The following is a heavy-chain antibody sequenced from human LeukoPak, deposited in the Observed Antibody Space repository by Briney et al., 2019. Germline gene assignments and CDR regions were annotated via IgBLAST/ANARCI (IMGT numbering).Heavy chain of an antibody. CDR1: GFTFSSYA. CDR3: ARELGAYYGLGD. V-gene: IGHV3-33*08. CDR2: IWYDGSNK. Sequence: GGSLRLSCAASGFTFSSYAMSWVRQAPGKGLEWVAVIWYDGSNKYYADSVKGRFTISRDNSKNTLYLQMNSLRAEDTAVYYCARELGAYYGLGDWGQGTLVTVSS. D-gene: IGHD3-10*01. J-gene: IGHJ4*02.